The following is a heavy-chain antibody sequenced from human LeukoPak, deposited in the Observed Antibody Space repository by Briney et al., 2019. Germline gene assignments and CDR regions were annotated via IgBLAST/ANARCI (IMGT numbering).Heavy chain of an antibody. Sequence: GGSLKLSCAASGFTFSSDVMSWVRQAPGQGLEWVSAISGSGSNTNYADSVKGRFTISRDNSKNTLYLQMNSLRAEDTAVYYCAELGVTMIGGVWGKGTTVTISS. J-gene: IGHJ6*04. CDR1: GFTFSSDV. V-gene: IGHV3-23*01. CDR3: AELGVTMIGGV. D-gene: IGHD3-10*02. CDR2: ISGSGSNT.